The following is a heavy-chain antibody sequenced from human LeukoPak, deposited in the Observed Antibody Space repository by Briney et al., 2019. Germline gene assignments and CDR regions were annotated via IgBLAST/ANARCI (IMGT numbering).Heavy chain of an antibody. V-gene: IGHV4-39*07. J-gene: IGHJ4*02. CDR1: GGSISSTSYF. D-gene: IGHD2-21*02. Sequence: SETLSLTCTVSGGSISSTSYFWGWIRQPPGKGLEWIGNIYYTGSTYYSPSLKSRVSISVDTSKNQFSLRLSSVTAADTAVYYCARVIGDPVPYYFDYWGQGTLVTVSS. CDR2: IYYTGST. CDR3: ARVIGDPVPYYFDY.